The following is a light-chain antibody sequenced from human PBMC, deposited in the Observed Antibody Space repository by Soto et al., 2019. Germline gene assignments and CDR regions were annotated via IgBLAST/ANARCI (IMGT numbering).Light chain of an antibody. CDR3: GTWDSSLSAWV. J-gene: IGLJ3*02. CDR1: SSNIGSNY. V-gene: IGLV1-51*01. CDR2: DNS. Sequence: QSLLTQPPSASGTPGQRVTISCSGSSSNIGSNYVSWYQQLPGTAPKLLIYDNSKRPSGIPDRFSGSKSGTSATLGITGLQTGDEADYYCGTWDSSLSAWVFGGGTKLTVL.